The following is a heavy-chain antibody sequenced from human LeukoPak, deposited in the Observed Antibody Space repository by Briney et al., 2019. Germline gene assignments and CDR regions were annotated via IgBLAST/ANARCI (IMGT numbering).Heavy chain of an antibody. Sequence: GGSLRLSCAASGFTFSSYAMSWVRQAPGKGLEWVSAISGSGGSTYYADSVKGRFTISRDNSKNTLYLQMNSLRAEDTAVYYCARALLGQSYDFWSGYSGPSMGVWGQGTTVTVSS. D-gene: IGHD3-3*01. J-gene: IGHJ6*02. CDR1: GFTFSSYA. V-gene: IGHV3-23*01. CDR2: ISGSGGST. CDR3: ARALLGQSYDFWSGYSGPSMGV.